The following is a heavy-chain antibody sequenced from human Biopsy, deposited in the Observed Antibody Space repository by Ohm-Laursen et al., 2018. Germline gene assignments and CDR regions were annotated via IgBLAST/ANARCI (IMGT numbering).Heavy chain of an antibody. Sequence: SLRLSCAASRFTFNSYATHWVRQAPGKGLEWVSTISANGVTTFYADSVKGRFTISRDGSSDTLYLQMHSLRADDTALYYCAKGGYCSATSCNMDVDYWGQGALVTVSS. CDR2: ISANGVTT. CDR3: AKGGYCSATSCNMDVDY. J-gene: IGHJ4*02. CDR1: RFTFNSYA. D-gene: IGHD2-2*02. V-gene: IGHV3-23*01.